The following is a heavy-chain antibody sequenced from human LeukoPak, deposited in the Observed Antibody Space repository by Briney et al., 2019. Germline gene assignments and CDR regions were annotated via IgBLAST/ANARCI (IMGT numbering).Heavy chain of an antibody. CDR3: ASPPSDTAMATHDAFDI. CDR1: GYTFTGYY. Sequence: VAPVKVSCKASGYTFTGYYMHWVRQAPGQGLEWMGRINPNSGGTNYAQKFQGRVTMTRDTSISTAYMELSRLRSDDTAVYYCASPPSDTAMATHDAFDIWGQGTMVTVSS. CDR2: INPNSGGT. V-gene: IGHV1-2*06. J-gene: IGHJ3*02. D-gene: IGHD5-18*01.